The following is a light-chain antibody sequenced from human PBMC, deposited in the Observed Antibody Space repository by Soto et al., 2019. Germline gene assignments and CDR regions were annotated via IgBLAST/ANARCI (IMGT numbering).Light chain of an antibody. CDR3: AAWDDSLNGVV. Sequence: QSVLTQPPSASGTPGQRVTISCSGSSSNIGINTVNWYQQLPGTAPKLLIYDNNQRPSGVPDRFSGSKSGTSASLAISGLQYEDEADYYCAAWDDSLNGVVFGGGTKLTVL. J-gene: IGLJ2*01. CDR2: DNN. CDR1: SSNIGINT. V-gene: IGLV1-44*01.